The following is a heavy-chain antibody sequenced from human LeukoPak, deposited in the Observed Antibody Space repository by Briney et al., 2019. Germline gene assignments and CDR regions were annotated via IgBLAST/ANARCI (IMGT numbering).Heavy chain of an antibody. D-gene: IGHD3-22*01. CDR3: AREGDYCYDSSGYYGVY. V-gene: IGHV3-53*01. Sequence: GGSLRLSCAASGFTVSSNYMSWVRQAPGKGLEWVSAIYSGGSTYYADSVKGRFTISRDNSKNTPYLQMNSLRAEDTAVYYCAREGDYCYDSSGYYGVYWGQGTLVTVSS. J-gene: IGHJ4*02. CDR2: IYSGGST. CDR1: GFTVSSNY.